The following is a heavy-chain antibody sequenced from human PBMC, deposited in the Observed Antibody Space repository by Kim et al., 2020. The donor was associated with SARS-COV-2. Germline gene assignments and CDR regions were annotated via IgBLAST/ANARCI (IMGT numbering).Heavy chain of an antibody. CDR3: ARVRGSGSYVAFDI. D-gene: IGHD3-10*01. CDR1: GGSISSYY. J-gene: IGHJ3*02. CDR2: IYYSGST. V-gene: IGHV4-59*13. Sequence: SETLSLTCTVSGGSISSYYWSWIRQPPGKGLEWIGYIYYSGSTNYNPSLKSRVTISVDTSKNQFSLKLSSVTAADTAVYYCARVRGSGSYVAFDIWGQGTMVTVSS.